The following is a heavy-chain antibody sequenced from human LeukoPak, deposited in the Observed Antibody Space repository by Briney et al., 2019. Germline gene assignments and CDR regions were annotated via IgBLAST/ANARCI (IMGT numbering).Heavy chain of an antibody. J-gene: IGHJ4*02. CDR2: IYYSGST. CDR3: ARHLQDTAMVSPLYYFDN. V-gene: IGHV4-59*08. Sequence: KSSETLSLTCTVSGGSMSSYYWSWIRQPPGKGLEWIGYIYYSGSTKYIPSLKSRVTISVDTSKNQFSLRLGSVTAADTAVYYCARHLQDTAMVSPLYYFDNWGQGALVTVSS. D-gene: IGHD5-18*01. CDR1: GGSMSSYY.